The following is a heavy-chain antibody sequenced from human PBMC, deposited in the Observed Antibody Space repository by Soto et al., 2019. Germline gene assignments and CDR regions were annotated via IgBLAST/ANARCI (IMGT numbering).Heavy chain of an antibody. Sequence: SETLSLTCTVSGGSISSSSYYWGWIRQPPGKGLEWIGSIYYSGSTYYNPSLKSRVTISVDTSKNQFSLKLSSVTAADTAVYYCARHIPPTVTTIDYWGQGTLVTVSS. V-gene: IGHV4-39*01. J-gene: IGHJ4*02. CDR1: GGSISSSSYY. D-gene: IGHD4-17*01. CDR3: ARHIPPTVTTIDY. CDR2: IYYSGST.